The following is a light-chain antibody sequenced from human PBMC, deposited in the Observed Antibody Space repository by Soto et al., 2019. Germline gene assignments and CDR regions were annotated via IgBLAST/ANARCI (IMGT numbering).Light chain of an antibody. CDR3: QQYGSSS. J-gene: IGKJ4*01. CDR1: QSVSSSY. V-gene: IGKV3-20*01. Sequence: EIVMTQSPATLSVSTGERATLSCRASQSVSSSYLAWYQQKPGQAPRLLIYGASSRATGIPDRFSGSGSGTDFTLTISRLEPEDFAVYYCQQYGSSSFAGGTKVDI. CDR2: GAS.